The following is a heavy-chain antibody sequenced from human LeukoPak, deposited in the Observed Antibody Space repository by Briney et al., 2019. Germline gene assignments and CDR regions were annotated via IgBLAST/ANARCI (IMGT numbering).Heavy chain of an antibody. CDR1: GFTFSGYW. CDR2: INSDGSTT. D-gene: IGHD6-13*01. CDR3: ARRSSRSSPYYFDY. Sequence: GGSLRLSCAASGFTFSGYWMHWVRQAPGKGLVWVSRINSDGSTTTYADSVKGRFTISRDNAKNTLYLEMNSPRAEDTAVYYCARRSSRSSPYYFDYWGQGTLVTVSS. V-gene: IGHV3-74*01. J-gene: IGHJ4*02.